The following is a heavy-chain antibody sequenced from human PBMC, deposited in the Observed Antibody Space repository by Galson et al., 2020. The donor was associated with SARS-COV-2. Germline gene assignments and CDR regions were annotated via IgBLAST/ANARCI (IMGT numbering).Heavy chain of an antibody. CDR1: GFTFSSYE. D-gene: IGHD6-13*01. V-gene: IGHV3-48*03. J-gene: IGHJ6*03. Sequence: GESLKISCAASGFTFSSYEMNWVRQAPGKGLEWVSYISSSGSTIYYADSVKGRFTISRDNAKNSLYLQMNSLRAEDTAVYYCARGQQQLVTYYYYYYYMDVWGKGTTVTVSS. CDR3: ARGQQQLVTYYYYYYYMDV. CDR2: ISSSGSTI.